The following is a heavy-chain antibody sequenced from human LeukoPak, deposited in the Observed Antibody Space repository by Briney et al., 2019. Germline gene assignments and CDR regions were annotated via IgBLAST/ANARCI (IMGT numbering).Heavy chain of an antibody. CDR3: ARGANFYYYGMDV. J-gene: IGHJ6*02. D-gene: IGHD2-15*01. CDR1: GGSFSGHY. V-gene: IGHV4-34*01. CDR2: INHSGST. Sequence: PSETLSLTCAVYGGSFSGHYWSWIRQPPGKGLEWIGEINHSGSTNYNPSLKSRVTISVDTSQNQFSLKLSSVTAADTAVYYCARGANFYYYGMDVWGQGTTVTVSS.